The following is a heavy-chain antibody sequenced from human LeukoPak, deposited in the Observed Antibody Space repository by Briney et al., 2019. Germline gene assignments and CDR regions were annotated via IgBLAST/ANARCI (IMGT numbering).Heavy chain of an antibody. J-gene: IGHJ5*02. Sequence: GGSLRLSCAASGFTVSSNYMSWVRQAPGKGLEWVSVIYSGGSTYYADSVKGRFTISRDNSKNTLYLQMNSLRAEDTAVYYCARDPPVIRRGSGSYPKGSSAPWGQGTLVTVSS. D-gene: IGHD3-10*01. CDR1: GFTVSSNY. CDR3: ARDPPVIRRGSGSYPKGSSAP. V-gene: IGHV3-66*01. CDR2: IYSGGST.